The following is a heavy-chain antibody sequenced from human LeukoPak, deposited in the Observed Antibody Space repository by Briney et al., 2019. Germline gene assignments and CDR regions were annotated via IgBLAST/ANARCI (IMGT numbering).Heavy chain of an antibody. CDR2: ISWNSGSI. D-gene: IGHD4-17*01. CDR3: AKDKGPSHYGDSPAFDY. Sequence: PGRSLRLSCAASGFTFDDYAMHWVRQAPGKGLEWVSGISWNSGSIGYADSVKGRFTISRDNAKNSLYLQMNSLRTEDTALYYCAKDKGPSHYGDSPAFDYWGQGTLVTVSS. J-gene: IGHJ4*02. V-gene: IGHV3-9*01. CDR1: GFTFDDYA.